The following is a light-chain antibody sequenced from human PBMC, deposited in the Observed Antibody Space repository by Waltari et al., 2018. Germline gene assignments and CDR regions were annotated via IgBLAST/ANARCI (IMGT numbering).Light chain of an antibody. V-gene: IGLV1-40*01. CDR2: GSD. CDR1: SSNIGAGYE. Sequence: QSVLTQPPSVSGAPGQRVTISCTGSSSNIGAGYEVYWYHQLPHTAPKLLIYGSDSRPSGVPDRFSAARSGTSASLAITGLQAEDEADYYCQSFDRSLNGVVFGGGTKLTVL. CDR3: QSFDRSLNGVV. J-gene: IGLJ2*01.